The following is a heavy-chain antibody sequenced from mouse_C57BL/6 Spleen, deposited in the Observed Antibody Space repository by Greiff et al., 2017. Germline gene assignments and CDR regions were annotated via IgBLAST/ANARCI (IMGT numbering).Heavy chain of an antibody. CDR2: INPGSGGT. D-gene: IGHD2-1*01. CDR3: AREGNYEAMDY. J-gene: IGHJ4*01. Sequence: QVQLKESGAELVRPGTSVKVSCKASGYAFTNYLIEWVKQRPGQGLEWIGVINPGSGGTNYNEKVKGKAKLTADKSSSTVYMQLSSLTSEDSAVYFCAREGNYEAMDYWGQGTSVTVSS. CDR1: GYAFTNYL. V-gene: IGHV1-54*01.